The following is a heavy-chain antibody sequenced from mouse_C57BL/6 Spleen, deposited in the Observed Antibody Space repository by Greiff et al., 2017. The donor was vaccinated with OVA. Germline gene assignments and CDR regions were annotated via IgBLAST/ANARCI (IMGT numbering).Heavy chain of an antibody. CDR2: IDPSDSYT. CDR3: ARNVIYYGSRGFAY. CDR1: GYTFTSYW. D-gene: IGHD2-2*01. J-gene: IGHJ3*01. Sequence: QVQLRQPGAELVKPGASVKLSCKASGYTFTSYWMQWVKQRPGQGLEWIGEIDPSDSYTNYNQKFKGKATLTVDTSSSTAYMQLSSLTSEDSAVYYCARNVIYYGSRGFAYWGQGTLVTVSA. V-gene: IGHV1-50*01.